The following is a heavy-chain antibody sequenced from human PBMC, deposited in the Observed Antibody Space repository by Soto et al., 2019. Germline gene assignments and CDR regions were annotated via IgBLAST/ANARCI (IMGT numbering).Heavy chain of an antibody. D-gene: IGHD5-18*01. V-gene: IGHV3-23*01. Sequence: EVQLLESGGGLVQPGGSLRLSCAASGFTFSSNGMSWVRQAAGKGLEWVSAISGSGDNTYYADSVKGLFTISRDNPKNTLYLQMDSLRAEDTAIYYCAGGGYRYGWFDSWGQGTLVTVSS. J-gene: IGHJ5*01. CDR2: ISGSGDNT. CDR3: AGGGYRYGWFDS. CDR1: GFTFSSNG.